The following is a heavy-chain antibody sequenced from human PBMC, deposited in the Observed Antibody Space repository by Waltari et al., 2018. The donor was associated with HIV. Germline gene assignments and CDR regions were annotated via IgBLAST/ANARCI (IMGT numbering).Heavy chain of an antibody. CDR1: GYTLGELS. D-gene: IGHD2-15*01. CDR3: TTEGLYCSGGTCYSRFDP. J-gene: IGHJ5*02. V-gene: IGHV1-24*01. Sequence: QVPLVQSGAEVKKPGASVKVSCKVSGYTLGELSMHWVLQAPGKGLEWMGGFDPEQGKTIYAQNFQGRVTMTEGAATDTAYMELSSLRSEDTAVYYCTTEGLYCSGGTCYSRFDPWGQGTLVTVSS. CDR2: FDPEQGKT.